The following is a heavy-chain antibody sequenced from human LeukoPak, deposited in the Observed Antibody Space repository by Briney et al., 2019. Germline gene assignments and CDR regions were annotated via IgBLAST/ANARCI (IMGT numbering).Heavy chain of an antibody. CDR1: GYTFTDYY. J-gene: IGHJ4*02. CDR2: VDPEDGET. D-gene: IGHD5-18*01. Sequence: ASVKVSCKVSGYTFTDYYMHCVQQAPGKGLEWMGLVDPEDGETIYAEKFQGRVTITADTSTDTAYMELSSLRSEDTAVYYCATGIQLWFYFDYWGQGTLVTVSS. CDR3: ATGIQLWFYFDY. V-gene: IGHV1-69-2*01.